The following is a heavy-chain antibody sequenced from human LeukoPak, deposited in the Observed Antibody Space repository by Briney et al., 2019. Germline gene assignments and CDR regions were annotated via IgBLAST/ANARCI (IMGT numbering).Heavy chain of an antibody. CDR1: GGSISSGGYS. V-gene: IGHV4-30-2*01. J-gene: IGHJ6*02. CDR3: ARGVGAPTDYYYYGMDV. Sequence: SETLSLTCAVSGGSISSGGYSWSWTRQPPGKGLEWIGYIYHSGSTYYSPSLKSRVTISVDRSKNQFSLKLSSVTAADTAVYYCARGVGAPTDYYYYGMDVWGQGTTVTVSS. CDR2: IYHSGST. D-gene: IGHD1-26*01.